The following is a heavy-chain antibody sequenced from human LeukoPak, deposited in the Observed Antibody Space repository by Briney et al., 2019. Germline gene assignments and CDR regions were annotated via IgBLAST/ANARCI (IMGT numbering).Heavy chain of an antibody. D-gene: IGHD3-10*01. J-gene: IGHJ4*02. Sequence: SGPTLVNPTQTLTLTCTFSGFSLSTSRMCVSWIRQPPGKALEWLARIDWDDDKYYSTSLKTRLTISKDTSKNQVVLTMTNMDPVDTATYYCARIRMGRGVGDFDYWGQGTLVTVSS. CDR2: IDWDDDK. CDR1: GFSLSTSRMC. CDR3: ARIRMGRGVGDFDY. V-gene: IGHV2-70*11.